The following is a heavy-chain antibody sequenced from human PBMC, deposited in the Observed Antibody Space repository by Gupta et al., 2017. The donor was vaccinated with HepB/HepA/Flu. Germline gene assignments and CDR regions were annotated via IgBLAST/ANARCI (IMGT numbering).Heavy chain of an antibody. Sequence: QVQLQESGPGLVKPSETLSLTCTVSGGSINTYYWNWIRQPPGKGLEWLGYVYYSGSTIYNPSLKSRVTVSIDTSKNQFYLKLTSVTAADTAVYYCAREHDGATSERRAFDIWGQGTMVTVSS. CDR1: GGSINTYY. D-gene: IGHD1-26*01. CDR2: VYYSGST. V-gene: IGHV4-59*01. CDR3: AREHDGATSERRAFDI. J-gene: IGHJ3*02.